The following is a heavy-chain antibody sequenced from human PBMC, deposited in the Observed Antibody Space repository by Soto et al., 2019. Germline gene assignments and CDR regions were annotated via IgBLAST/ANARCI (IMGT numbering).Heavy chain of an antibody. CDR3: AKGELINPQLFEF. J-gene: IGHJ4*02. CDR1: GFTLSHYD. D-gene: IGHD1-26*01. Sequence: QVQLVESRGGVVKPGRSLRLSCVASGFTLSHYDMNWVRQAPGKGLEWVAVVSYDGSNKYYGDSVRGRFTISRDNSKNTLYLQMNSLRAEDTAVYYCAKGELINPQLFEFWGQGALVTVSS. V-gene: IGHV3-30*18. CDR2: VSYDGSNK.